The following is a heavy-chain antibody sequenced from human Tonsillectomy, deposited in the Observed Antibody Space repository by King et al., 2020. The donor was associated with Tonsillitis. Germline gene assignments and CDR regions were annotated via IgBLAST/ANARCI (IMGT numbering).Heavy chain of an antibody. D-gene: IGHD3-10*01. CDR3: NTGLTFHYGSGSYYKVDY. V-gene: IGHV3-15*01. CDR2: IKSKTDGGAT. J-gene: IGHJ4*02. Sequence: VQLVESGGGLVKPGGSLRLSCAASGFTFSNAWMSWVRQAPGKGLEWVGRIKSKTDGGATDYAAPLKGRFTISRDDSKNKLYLQMNSLKTEDTAVYYCNTGLTFHYGSGSYYKVDYWGQGTLVTVSS. CDR1: GFTFSNAW.